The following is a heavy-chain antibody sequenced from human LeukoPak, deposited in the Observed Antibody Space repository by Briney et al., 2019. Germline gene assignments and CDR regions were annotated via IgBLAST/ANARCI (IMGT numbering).Heavy chain of an antibody. CDR1: GDSVTNHY. J-gene: IGHJ4*02. D-gene: IGHD3-10*01. Sequence: SETLSLTCIVSGDSVTNHYWSLIRQPPGKGLEWIGYIYYSGSINYNPSLKSRVTISVDTSRNQFSMKLNSVTAADTAVYYCAGSGGLANQGAVFDYWGQGTLVTVSS. CDR3: AGSGGLANQGAVFDY. V-gene: IGHV4-59*02. CDR2: IYYSGSI.